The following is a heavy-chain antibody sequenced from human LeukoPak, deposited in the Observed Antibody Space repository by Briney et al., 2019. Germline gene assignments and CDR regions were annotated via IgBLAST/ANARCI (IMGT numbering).Heavy chain of an antibody. J-gene: IGHJ4*02. CDR2: IYYSGST. D-gene: IGHD3-10*01. V-gene: IGHV4-59*08. CDR3: ARHFQFGESGVFDY. Sequence: SETPPLTCTVSGGSISSYYWSWIRQPPGKGLEWIGYIYYSGSTNYNPSLKSRVTISVDTSKNQFSLKLSSVTAADTAVYYCARHFQFGESGVFDYWGQGTLVTVSS. CDR1: GGSISSYY.